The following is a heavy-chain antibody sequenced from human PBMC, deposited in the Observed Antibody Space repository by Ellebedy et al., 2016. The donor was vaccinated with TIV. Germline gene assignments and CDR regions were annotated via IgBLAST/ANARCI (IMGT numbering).Heavy chain of an antibody. D-gene: IGHD3-22*01. J-gene: IGHJ6*02. CDR2: INQDGSRI. V-gene: IGHV3-7*03. CDR1: GFTFNSYW. CDR3: ARDGAYGDYSPGYYGMDV. Sequence: GESLKISCAASGFTFNSYWMSWVRQAPGKGLEWVANINQDGSRIYYVDSVKGRFTISRANAKNSVFLRMNTLRVEDTAVYHCARDGAYGDYSPGYYGMDVWGQGTTVTVSS.